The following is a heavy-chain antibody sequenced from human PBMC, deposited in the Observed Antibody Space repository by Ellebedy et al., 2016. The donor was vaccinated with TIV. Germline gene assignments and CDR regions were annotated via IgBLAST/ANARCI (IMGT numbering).Heavy chain of an antibody. J-gene: IGHJ2*01. D-gene: IGHD1-1*01. Sequence: GGSLRLXCAASGFTFDDYAMHWVRQAPGRGLEWVSGISWNSGSIGYADSVKGRFTISRDNAKNSLYLQMNSLRAEDTAVYYCAREGPGTPVYWYFDLWGRGTLVTVSS. CDR3: AREGPGTPVYWYFDL. CDR2: ISWNSGSI. V-gene: IGHV3-9*01. CDR1: GFTFDDYA.